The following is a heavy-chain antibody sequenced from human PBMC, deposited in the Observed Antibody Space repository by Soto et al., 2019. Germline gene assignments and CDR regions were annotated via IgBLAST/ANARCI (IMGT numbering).Heavy chain of an antibody. V-gene: IGHV1-24*01. J-gene: IGHJ4*02. CDR2: FDPEDGET. CDR1: GGTFSSYT. Sequence: ASVKVSCKASGGTFSSYTISWVRQAPGKGLEWMGGFDPEDGETIYAQKFQGRVTMTEDTSTDTAYMELSSLRSEDTAVYYCATAFDRRDHYFDYWGQGTLVTVSS. D-gene: IGHD3-9*01. CDR3: ATAFDRRDHYFDY.